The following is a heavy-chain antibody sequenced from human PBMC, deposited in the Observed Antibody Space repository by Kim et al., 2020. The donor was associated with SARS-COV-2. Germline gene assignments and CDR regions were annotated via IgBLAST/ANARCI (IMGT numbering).Heavy chain of an antibody. V-gene: IGHV4-34*01. CDR1: GGSFSGYY. CDR3: ARVQRRITMVRGVMDY. CDR2: INHSGST. D-gene: IGHD3-10*01. J-gene: IGHJ4*02. Sequence: SETLSLTCAVYGGSFSGYYWSWIRQPPGKGLEWIGEINHSGSTNYNPSLKSRVTISVDTSKNQFSLKLSSVTAADTAVYYCARVQRRITMVRGVMDYWGQGTLVTVSS.